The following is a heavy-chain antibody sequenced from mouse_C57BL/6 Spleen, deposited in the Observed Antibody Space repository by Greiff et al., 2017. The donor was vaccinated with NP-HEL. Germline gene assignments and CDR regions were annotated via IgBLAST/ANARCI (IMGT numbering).Heavy chain of an antibody. V-gene: IGHV5-16*01. D-gene: IGHD2-1*01. J-gene: IGHJ2*01. CDR1: GFTFSDYY. CDR2: IYYGGSST. CDR3: ARGRVYYGNYDFDY. Sequence: GKLVESEGGLVQPGSSMKLSCTASGFTFSDYYMAWVRQVPEKGLEWVANIYYGGSSTYYLDSLKSRFIISRDNAKIILYLQMSRLKSEDTATYYGARGRVYYGNYDFDYWGQGTTLTVSS.